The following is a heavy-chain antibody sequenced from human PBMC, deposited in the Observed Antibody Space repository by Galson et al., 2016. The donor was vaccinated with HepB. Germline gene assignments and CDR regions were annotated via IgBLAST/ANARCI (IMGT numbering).Heavy chain of an antibody. CDR2: INPSGGDA. J-gene: IGHJ4*02. CDR3: ARESGAYYIHSDY. Sequence: SVKVSCKASGYTFITYYMHWVRQAPGQGPEWMGIINPSGGDATYAQRFQGRLTLTRDSSTSTFYKELSSLSFEDTAVYYCARESGAYYIHSDYWGQGTLVTVSS. D-gene: IGHD1-26*01. CDR1: GYTFITYY. V-gene: IGHV1-46*01.